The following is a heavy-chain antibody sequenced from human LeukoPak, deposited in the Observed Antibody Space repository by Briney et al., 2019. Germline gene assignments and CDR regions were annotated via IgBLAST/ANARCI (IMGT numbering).Heavy chain of an antibody. D-gene: IGHD2-15*01. CDR1: GGSISSYY. CDR3: ARDWEYCSGGSCYQDYYYYYMDV. V-gene: IGHV4-4*07. Sequence: PSETLSLTCTVSGGSISSYYWSWIRQPAGMGLEWIGRIYTSGSTNYNPSLKSRVTMSVDTSKNQFSLKLSSVTAADTAVYYCARDWEYCSGGSCYQDYYYYYMDVWGKGTTVTVSS. CDR2: IYTSGST. J-gene: IGHJ6*03.